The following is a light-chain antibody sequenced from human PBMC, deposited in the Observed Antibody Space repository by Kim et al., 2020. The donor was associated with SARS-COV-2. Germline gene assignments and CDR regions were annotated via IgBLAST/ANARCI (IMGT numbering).Light chain of an antibody. CDR1: AGSISRDY. CDR3: QSYDSSNWV. CDR2: EDN. Sequence: GKTVTFSCTSSAGSISRDYLQWYEQRPGSAPTTVIYEDNQGPAGVPDRFSGSLDSSSNSASLTISGLKTEDEADYYCQSYDSSNWVFGGGTQLTVL. J-gene: IGLJ3*02. V-gene: IGLV6-57*02.